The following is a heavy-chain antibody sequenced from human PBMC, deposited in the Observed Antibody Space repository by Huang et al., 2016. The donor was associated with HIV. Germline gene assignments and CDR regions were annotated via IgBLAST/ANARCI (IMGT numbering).Heavy chain of an antibody. V-gene: IGHV3-21*01. J-gene: IGHJ3*02. CDR1: GFTLSDYS. Sequence: EVQLVESGGGLVKPGGSLRLSCAASGFTLSDYSMSWVRQAPGKGLQWVSHISGSSSYIYYVDSVKGRFAISRDNAKNLLFLQMNSLRAEDTAVYYCARRYNWNYVAHGFDIWGQGTMVTVSS. CDR2: ISGSSSYI. CDR3: ARRYNWNYVAHGFDI. D-gene: IGHD1-7*01.